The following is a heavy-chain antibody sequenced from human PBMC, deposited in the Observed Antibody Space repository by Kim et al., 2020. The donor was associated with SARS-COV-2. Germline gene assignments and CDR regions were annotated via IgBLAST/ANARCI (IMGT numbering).Heavy chain of an antibody. J-gene: IGHJ4*02. V-gene: IGHV3-53*01. CDR3: ARDMYYYDSSGYHYYFDY. Sequence: GGSLRLSCAASGFTVSSNYMSWVRQAPGKGLEWVSVIYSGGSTYYADSVKGRFTISRDNSKNTLYLQMNSLRAEDTAVYYCARDMYYYDSSGYHYYFDYWGQGTLVTVYS. CDR2: IYSGGST. CDR1: GFTVSSNY. D-gene: IGHD3-22*01.